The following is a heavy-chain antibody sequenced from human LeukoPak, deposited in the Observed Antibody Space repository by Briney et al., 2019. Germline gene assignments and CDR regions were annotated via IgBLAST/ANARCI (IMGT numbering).Heavy chain of an antibody. D-gene: IGHD3-10*01. Sequence: GGSLRLSCGASDFSISNDWMSWVRQAPGKGLEWVARVKSKRAGETTDYAAPVKGRFTISRDDSKNTLYLQMNSLKIEDTAVYFCTLIQGWGSGSYYRDYWGQGTLVTVSS. CDR2: VKSKRAGETT. V-gene: IGHV3-15*01. CDR3: TLIQGWGSGSYYRDY. CDR1: DFSISNDW. J-gene: IGHJ4*02.